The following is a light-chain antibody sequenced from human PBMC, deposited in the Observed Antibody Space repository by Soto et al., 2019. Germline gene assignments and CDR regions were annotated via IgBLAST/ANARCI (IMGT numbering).Light chain of an antibody. CDR3: QQANSFPIT. V-gene: IGKV1-12*01. CDR1: QGISSW. CDR2: AAS. Sequence: DIQMPQYPSSVSASVADRVTITCRASQGISSWLAWYQQTKGKAPKILIYAASSLQSGVPSRFRGSGSGTDFTLTISRLQPEDFATYYCQQANSFPITFGQGTRLEIK. J-gene: IGKJ5*01.